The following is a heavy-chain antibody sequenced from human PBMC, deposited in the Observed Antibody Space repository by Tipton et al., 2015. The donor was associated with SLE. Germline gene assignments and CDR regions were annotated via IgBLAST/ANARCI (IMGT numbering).Heavy chain of an antibody. D-gene: IGHD5-18*01. CDR1: DGSISSYY. CDR2: IHDSGST. J-gene: IGHJ6*03. V-gene: IGHV4-59*01. Sequence: TLSLTCTVSDGSISSYYWSWIRQPPGKGLEWIGYIHDSGSTNYNPSLESRVTISIDRSEEKFSLKLSSVTAADTAVYYCARGGLGYSYYYYMDVWGKGTTVTVSS. CDR3: ARGGLGYSYYYYMDV.